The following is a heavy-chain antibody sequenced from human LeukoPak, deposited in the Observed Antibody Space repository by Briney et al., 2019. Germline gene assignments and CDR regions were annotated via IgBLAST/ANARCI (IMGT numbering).Heavy chain of an antibody. D-gene: IGHD1-26*01. CDR1: GFIFSDYA. CDR2: ISGGSSYI. V-gene: IGHV3-21*01. Sequence: GGSLRLSCTTSGFIFSDYAMNWVRLAPGKGLEWVSSISGGSSYIYYADSVKGRFTISRDNANNSLYLQMNSLRAEDTAVYYCARVHSGSYQYYYYYYMDVWGKGTTVTVSS. J-gene: IGHJ6*03. CDR3: ARVHSGSYQYYYYYYMDV.